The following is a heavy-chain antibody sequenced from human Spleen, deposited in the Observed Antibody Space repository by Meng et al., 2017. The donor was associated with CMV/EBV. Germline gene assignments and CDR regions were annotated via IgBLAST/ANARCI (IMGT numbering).Heavy chain of an antibody. J-gene: IGHJ2*01. CDR1: GGSISSYY. V-gene: IGHV4-4*07. D-gene: IGHD3-22*01. CDR3: ARDHAYYYDSSGLWYFDL. CDR2: IYTSGST. Sequence: QVQLQELGPGLVKPSQTLSLTCTVSGGSISSYYWSWIRQPAGKGLEWIGRIYTSGSTNYNPSLKSRVTMSVDTSKNQFSLKLSSVTAADTAVYYCARDHAYYYDSSGLWYFDLWGRGTLVTVSS.